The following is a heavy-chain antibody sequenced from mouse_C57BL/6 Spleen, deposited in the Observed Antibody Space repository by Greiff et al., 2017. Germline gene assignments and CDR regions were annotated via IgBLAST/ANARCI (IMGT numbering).Heavy chain of an antibody. Sequence: VQLQQSGAELVRPGASVTLSCKASGYTFTDYEMHWVKQTPVHGLEWIGAIDPETGGTAYNQKFKGKAILTADKSSSTAYMELRSLTSEDSAVYYCVGVSLITTVVEYFDYWGQGTTLTVSS. J-gene: IGHJ2*01. CDR3: VGVSLITTVVEYFDY. D-gene: IGHD1-1*01. V-gene: IGHV1-15*01. CDR2: IDPETGGT. CDR1: GYTFTDYE.